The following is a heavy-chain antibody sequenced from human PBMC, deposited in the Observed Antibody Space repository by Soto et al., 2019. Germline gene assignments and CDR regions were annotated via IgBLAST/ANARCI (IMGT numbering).Heavy chain of an antibody. D-gene: IGHD5-12*01. Sequence: EVQLVESGGGLVKPGGSLRLSCAASGFTFSSYSMNWVRQAPGKGLEWVSSISSSSSYIYYADSVKGRFTISRDNAKNSLYLQMNSLRAEDTAVYYCARGNSLWWLAQGDYYYYYMDVWGKGTTVTVSS. V-gene: IGHV3-21*01. CDR2: ISSSSSYI. CDR1: GFTFSSYS. J-gene: IGHJ6*03. CDR3: ARGNSLWWLAQGDYYYYYMDV.